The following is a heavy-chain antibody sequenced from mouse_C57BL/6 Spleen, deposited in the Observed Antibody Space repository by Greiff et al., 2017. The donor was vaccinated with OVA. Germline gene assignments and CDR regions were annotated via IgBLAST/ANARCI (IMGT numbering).Heavy chain of an antibody. Sequence: VQLQQSGAELARPGASVKLSCKASGYTFTSYGISWVKQRPGQGLEWIGEIYPRSGNTYYNEKFKGKATLTADKSSSTAYMELRSLTSEDSAVYVGARYRYYGSSYDAMDYWGQGTSVTVSS. J-gene: IGHJ4*01. D-gene: IGHD1-1*01. CDR2: IYPRSGNT. CDR3: ARYRYYGSSYDAMDY. V-gene: IGHV1-81*01. CDR1: GYTFTSYG.